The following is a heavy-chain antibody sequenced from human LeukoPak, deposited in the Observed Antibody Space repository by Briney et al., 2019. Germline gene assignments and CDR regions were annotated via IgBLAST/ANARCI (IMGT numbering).Heavy chain of an antibody. CDR3: ARGPYDSSGYYYDGEY. CDR2: IYYSGST. Sequence: SETLSLTCTVSGGSISSGGYYWSWIRQHPGKGLEWIGYIYYSGSTYYNPSLKSRVTISVDTSKNQFSLKLSSVTAADTAVYYCARGPYDSSGYYYDGEYWGQGTLVTVSS. J-gene: IGHJ4*02. D-gene: IGHD3-22*01. V-gene: IGHV4-31*03. CDR1: GGSISSGGYY.